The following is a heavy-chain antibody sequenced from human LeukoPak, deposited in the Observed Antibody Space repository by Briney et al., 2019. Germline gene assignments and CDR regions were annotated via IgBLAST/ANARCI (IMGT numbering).Heavy chain of an antibody. V-gene: IGHV4-34*01. CDR3: ARGPRRGSPDY. CDR2: INHSGST. CDR1: GGSVSGYY. Sequence: SETLSLTCAVYGGSVSGYYWSWIRQPPGKGLEWIGEINHSGSTNYNPSLKSRVTISVDTSKNQFSLKLSSVTAADTAVYYCARGPRRGSPDYWGQGTLVTVSS. D-gene: IGHD3-10*01. J-gene: IGHJ4*02.